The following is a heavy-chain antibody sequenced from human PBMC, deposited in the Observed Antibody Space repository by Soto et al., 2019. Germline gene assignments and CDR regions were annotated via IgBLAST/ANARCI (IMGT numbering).Heavy chain of an antibody. J-gene: IGHJ6*02. Sequence: QVHLVQSGAELKKPGASVKVSCTASGYTFTSYGISWVRQAPGQGLEWMGWISAYNGNINYAQKLQGKVTMTTDTSTLTAYMELRSLRSDDTAVYYCARDRPCTTPRGNYYYGMDVWGQGTTVPVSS. V-gene: IGHV1-18*01. CDR2: ISAYNGNI. CDR3: ARDRPCTTPRGNYYYGMDV. D-gene: IGHD2-8*01. CDR1: GYTFTSYG.